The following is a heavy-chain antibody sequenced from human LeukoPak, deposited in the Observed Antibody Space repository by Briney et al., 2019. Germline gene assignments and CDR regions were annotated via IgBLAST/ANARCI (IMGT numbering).Heavy chain of an antibody. CDR2: ISGDGGDT. Sequence: PGGSLRLSCAASGFTFDDYAIHWVRQAPGKGLEWVSLISGDGGDTYYADSVKGRFTISRDNSKNSLYLQMNSLRTEDTALYYCAKEGPYPYYFYGMDVWGQGTTVTVSS. CDR3: AKEGPYPYYFYGMDV. V-gene: IGHV3-43*02. J-gene: IGHJ6*02. CDR1: GFTFDDYA.